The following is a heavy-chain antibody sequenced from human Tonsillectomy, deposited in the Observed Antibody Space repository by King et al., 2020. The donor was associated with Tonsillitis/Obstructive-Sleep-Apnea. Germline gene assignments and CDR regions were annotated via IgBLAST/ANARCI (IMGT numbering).Heavy chain of an antibody. J-gene: IGHJ4*02. CDR3: ARDSMSHYYDSSGYYTFDY. CDR2: ISAYNGNT. CDR1: GYTFSSYG. Sequence: HVQLVESGPEVKKPGASVKVSCKASGYTFSSYGISWVRQAPGQGLEWMGWISAYNGNTNYAQKLQDRVTMTTDTSTSTAYMEVRSLRSDDTAVYYCARDSMSHYYDSSGYYTFDYWGQGTLVTVSS. V-gene: IGHV1-18*01. D-gene: IGHD3-22*01.